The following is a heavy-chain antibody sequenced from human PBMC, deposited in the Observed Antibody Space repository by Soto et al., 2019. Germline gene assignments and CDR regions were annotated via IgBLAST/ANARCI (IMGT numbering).Heavy chain of an antibody. CDR1: GFTFSSYG. V-gene: IGHV3-33*01. CDR3: ARDQGSSWSYYYGMDV. D-gene: IGHD6-13*01. J-gene: IGHJ6*02. CDR2: IWYDGSNK. Sequence: GGSLRLSCAASGFTFSSYGMHWVRQAPGKGLEWVAVIWYDGSNKYYADSVKGRFTISRDNSKNTLYLQMNSLRAEDTAVYYCARDQGSSWSYYYGMDVWGQGTTVTVSS.